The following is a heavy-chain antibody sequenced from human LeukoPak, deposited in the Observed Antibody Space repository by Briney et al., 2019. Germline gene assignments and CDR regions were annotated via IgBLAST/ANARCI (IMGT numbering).Heavy chain of an antibody. D-gene: IGHD3-3*01. CDR2: INHSGST. Sequence: SETLSLTCTVSGGSISSSRYYWGWIRQPPGKGLEWIGEINHSGSTNYNPSLKSRVTISVDTSKNQFSLKLSSVTAADTAVYYCARRNDFWSGYPFDYWGQGTLVTVSS. J-gene: IGHJ4*02. V-gene: IGHV4-39*07. CDR1: GGSISSSRYY. CDR3: ARRNDFWSGYPFDY.